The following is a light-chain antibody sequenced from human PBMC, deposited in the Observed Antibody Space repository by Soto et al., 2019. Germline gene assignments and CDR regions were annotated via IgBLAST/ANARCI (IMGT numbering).Light chain of an antibody. Sequence: QSALTQPPSASGSPGQSVTISCTGTSSDVGGYNYVSWYQQHPGKAPKLMIYEVSKRPSGVPDRFSGSNPGNTASLTVSGLQAEDEADYYCSSYAGSDHLVFGGGTKVTVL. CDR3: SSYAGSDHLV. J-gene: IGLJ2*01. CDR2: EVS. CDR1: SSDVGGYNY. V-gene: IGLV2-8*01.